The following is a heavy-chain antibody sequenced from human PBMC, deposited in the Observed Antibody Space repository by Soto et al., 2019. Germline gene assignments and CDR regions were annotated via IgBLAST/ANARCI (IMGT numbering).Heavy chain of an antibody. CDR2: IYYSGST. CDR1: GGSISSSSYY. CDR3: ARRRVATAWFDP. Sequence: SETLSLTCTVSGGSISSSSYYWGWIRQPPGKGLEWIGSIYYSGSTYYNPSLKSRVSISVYMSTNHFSLKLSSVTAADTAVYYCARRRVATAWFDPWGQGALVTVSS. J-gene: IGHJ5*02. V-gene: IGHV4-39*02. D-gene: IGHD5-12*01.